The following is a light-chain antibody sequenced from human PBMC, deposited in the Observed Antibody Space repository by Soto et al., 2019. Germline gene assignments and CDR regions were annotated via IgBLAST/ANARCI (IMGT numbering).Light chain of an antibody. CDR2: RDS. V-gene: IGLV3-9*01. CDR1: NIGSKN. CDR3: QVWDSSTADYV. Sequence: SYELTQPLSVSVALGQTARITCGGNNIGSKNVHWYQQKPGQAPVLVIYRDSNRPSGIPERFSGSNSGNTATLTISRAQAGDVADYYCQVWDSSTADYVFGTGTKLTVL. J-gene: IGLJ1*01.